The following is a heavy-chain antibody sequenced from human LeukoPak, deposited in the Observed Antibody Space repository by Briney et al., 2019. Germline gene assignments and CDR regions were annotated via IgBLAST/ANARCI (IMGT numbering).Heavy chain of an antibody. J-gene: IGHJ4*02. CDR2: VKQDGSEK. D-gene: IGHD6-13*01. CDR3: ARGYKYSSSWYGGGDY. CDR1: GFTFSSYW. V-gene: IGHV3-7*01. Sequence: PGGSLRLSCVASGFTFSSYWMSWVRQAPGKGPEWVANVKQDGSEKYYVDSVKGRFTISRDNAKNSIYLQMNSLRAEDTAVYYCARGYKYSSSWYGGGDYWGQGSLVTVSS.